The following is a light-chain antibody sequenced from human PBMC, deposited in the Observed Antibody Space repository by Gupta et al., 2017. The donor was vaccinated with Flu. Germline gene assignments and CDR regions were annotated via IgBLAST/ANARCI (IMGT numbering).Light chain of an antibody. V-gene: IGKV3-20*01. CDR3: QQDGSSPPDT. CDR1: ETVAGNS. CDR2: GAS. Sequence: TLSLSPGERVTLACRARETVAGNSLAWYQQRPGQAPRLLIYGASSRATGITDRFSGSGSATDFSLTISIREPEDFAVYYCQQDGSSPPDTFGQGTKLEI. J-gene: IGKJ2*01.